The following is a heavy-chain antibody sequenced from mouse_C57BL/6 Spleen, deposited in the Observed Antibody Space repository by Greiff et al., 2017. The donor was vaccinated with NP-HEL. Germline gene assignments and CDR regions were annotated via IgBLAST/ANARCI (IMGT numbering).Heavy chain of an antibody. D-gene: IGHD1-1*01. Sequence: EVQLQQSGPELVKPGASVKISCKASGYSFTDYNMNWVKQSNGKSLEWIGVINPNYGTTSYNQKFKGKATLTVDQSSSTAYMQLNSLTSEDSAVYYCAREDTTVVATGYYAMDYWGQGTSVTVSS. CDR1: GYSFTDYN. CDR2: INPNYGTT. CDR3: AREDTTVVATGYYAMDY. V-gene: IGHV1-39*01. J-gene: IGHJ4*01.